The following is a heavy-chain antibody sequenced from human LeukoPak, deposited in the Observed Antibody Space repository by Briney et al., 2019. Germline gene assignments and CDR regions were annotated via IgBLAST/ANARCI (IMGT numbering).Heavy chain of an antibody. CDR3: ARDQGPYDSSGYYYPPGY. CDR2: ISAYNGNT. D-gene: IGHD3-22*01. Sequence: ASAKVSCKASGYTFTSYGISWVRQAPGQGLEWMGWISAYNGNTNYAQKLQGRVTMTTDTSTSTAYMELRSLRSDDTAVYYCARDQGPYDSSGYYYPPGYWGQGTLVTVSS. CDR1: GYTFTSYG. J-gene: IGHJ4*02. V-gene: IGHV1-18*01.